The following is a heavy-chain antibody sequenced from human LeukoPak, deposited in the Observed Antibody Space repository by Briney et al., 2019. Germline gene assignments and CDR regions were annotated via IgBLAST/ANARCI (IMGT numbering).Heavy chain of an antibody. CDR3: VREALGFRYTYFDS. CDR1: GFTVSNNY. V-gene: IGHV3-13*01. J-gene: IGHJ4*02. CDR2: VDVTGAT. D-gene: IGHD3-16*02. Sequence: GGSLRLSCAASGFTVSNNYMRWVRQAPGKGLEWVSSVDVTGATYYPGSVKGRFTISRENAKSSLFLQMNSLRAGDTAVYYCVREALGFRYTYFDSWGQGTLVTVSS.